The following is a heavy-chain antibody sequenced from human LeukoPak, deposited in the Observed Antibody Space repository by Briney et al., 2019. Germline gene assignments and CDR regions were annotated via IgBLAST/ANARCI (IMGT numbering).Heavy chain of an antibody. D-gene: IGHD3-16*01. V-gene: IGHV3-21*06. CDR3: AKDSGNWGIDC. CDR1: GFTFSNAW. CDR2: ISSSSSYI. Sequence: GGSLRLSCAASGFTFSNAWMSWVRQAPGKGLEWVSSISSSSSYIYYADSVKGRFTISRDNSKNTVYLQMNSLRTEDTAVYHCAKDSGNWGIDCWGQGTLVTVSS. J-gene: IGHJ4*02.